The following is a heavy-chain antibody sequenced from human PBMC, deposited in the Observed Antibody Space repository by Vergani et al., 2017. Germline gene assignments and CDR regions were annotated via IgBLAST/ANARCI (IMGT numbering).Heavy chain of an antibody. V-gene: IGHV4-39*07. CDR3: ARSTVTTFGAFEI. D-gene: IGHD4-17*01. CDR1: GGSISSSSYY. CDR2: IYYSGST. Sequence: QLQLQESGPGLVKPSETLSLTCTVSGGSISSSSYYWGWIRQPPGTGLEWIGSIYYSGSTYYNPSLKRLVTISVDTSKNQFSLKLSSVTAADTAVYYCARSTVTTFGAFEIWGQGTRVTGSS. J-gene: IGHJ3*02.